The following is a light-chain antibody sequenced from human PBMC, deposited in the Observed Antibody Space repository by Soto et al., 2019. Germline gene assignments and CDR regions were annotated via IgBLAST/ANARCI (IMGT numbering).Light chain of an antibody. CDR1: QSISSW. CDR2: KAS. J-gene: IGKJ2*02. V-gene: IGKV1-5*03. Sequence: DIRMTQSPSTLSAAVGDRVTITCRASQSISSWLAWYQQKPGKAPKLLIYKASSLESGVPSRFSGSGSGTEFTLTISSLQPDDFATYYCQQYNSYSSCTFGQGTKLEIK. CDR3: QQYNSYSSCT.